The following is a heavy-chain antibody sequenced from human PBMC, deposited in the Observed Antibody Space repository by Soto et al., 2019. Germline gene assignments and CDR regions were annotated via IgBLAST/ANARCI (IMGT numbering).Heavy chain of an antibody. CDR1: SGSIGTTNW. CDR3: ARRTWGMDV. D-gene: IGHD2-8*01. CDR2: ILHSGNT. J-gene: IGHJ6*02. V-gene: IGHV4-4*02. Sequence: QVQLQESGPGLVKPSGTLSLTCAVSSGSIGTTNWWSWVRQTPGKGLEWIGEILHSGNTYYNPYLASRVTISVDTSKNQFALNLRSVTAADTAVYYCARRTWGMDVWGQGTTVTVSS.